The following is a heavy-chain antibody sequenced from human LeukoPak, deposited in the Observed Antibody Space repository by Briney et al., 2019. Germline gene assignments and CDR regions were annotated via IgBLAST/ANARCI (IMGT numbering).Heavy chain of an antibody. CDR2: IYPGDSDT. V-gene: IGHV5-51*01. CDR3: ARQGKGKGPFDYYDSSGNDAFDI. CDR1: GYSFTSYW. J-gene: IGHJ3*02. D-gene: IGHD3-22*01. Sequence: GESLQISCKGSGYSFTSYWIGWVRQMPGKGLEWMGIIYPGDSDTRYSPSFQGQVTISADKSISTAYLQWSSLKASDTAMYYCARQGKGKGPFDYYDSSGNDAFDIWGQGTMVTVSS.